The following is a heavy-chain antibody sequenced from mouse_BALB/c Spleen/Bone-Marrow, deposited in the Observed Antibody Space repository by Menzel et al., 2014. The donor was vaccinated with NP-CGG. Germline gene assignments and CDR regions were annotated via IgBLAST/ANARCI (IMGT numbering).Heavy chain of an antibody. CDR2: INPSNGGT. Sequence: LVESGAELVKPGASVKLSCKASGYTFTSYYMYWVKQRPGRGLEWIGEINPSNGGTNFNEKFKSKATLTVDKSSSTACMQLSSLTSEDSAVYYCTREGDSPFAYWGQGTLVTVSA. CDR3: TREGDSPFAY. V-gene: IGHV1S81*02. CDR1: GYTFTSYY. J-gene: IGHJ3*01. D-gene: IGHD2-13*01.